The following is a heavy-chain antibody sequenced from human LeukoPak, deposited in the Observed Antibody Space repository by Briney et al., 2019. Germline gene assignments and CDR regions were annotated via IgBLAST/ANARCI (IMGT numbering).Heavy chain of an antibody. CDR2: IYSGGST. D-gene: IGHD3-22*01. CDR1: GFTVSTIC. Sequence: PGGSLRLSCAASGFTVSTICMTWVRQAPGQGLEWGSIIYSGGSTYYADSVKGRFTISRDKSKNTLYLQMNSLRAEDTAVYYCARDISSGYYDAFDTWGQGTMVTVSS. V-gene: IGHV3-66*01. J-gene: IGHJ3*02. CDR3: ARDISSGYYDAFDT.